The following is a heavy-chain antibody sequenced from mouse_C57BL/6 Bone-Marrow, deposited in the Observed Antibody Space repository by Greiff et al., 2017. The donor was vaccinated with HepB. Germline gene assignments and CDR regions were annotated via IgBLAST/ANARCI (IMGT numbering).Heavy chain of an antibody. CDR2: IWGVGST. CDR1: GFSLTSYG. CDR3: ASIYYDYEDWFAY. J-gene: IGHJ3*01. Sequence: VQRVESGPGLVAPSQSLSITCTVSGFSLTSYGVDWVRQSPGKGLEWLGVIWGVGSTNYNSALKSRLSISKDNSKSQVFLKMNSLQTDDTAMYYCASIYYDYEDWFAYWGQGTLVTVSA. V-gene: IGHV2-6*01. D-gene: IGHD2-4*01.